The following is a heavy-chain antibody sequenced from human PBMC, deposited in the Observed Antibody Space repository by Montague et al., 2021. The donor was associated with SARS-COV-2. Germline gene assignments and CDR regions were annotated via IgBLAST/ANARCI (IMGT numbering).Heavy chain of an antibody. J-gene: IGHJ4*02. CDR2: ISYNGRKT. D-gene: IGHD5-18*01. V-gene: IGHV3-30*03. CDR3: AREPKPVGYSYGYTFFEY. Sequence: SLRLSCAASGFTFSSYALHWVRQAPGKGPEWVAVISYNGRKTQYGDSVKGRATIPRDNSKNTLYLQVNSLRTDDTGVYYCAREPKPVGYSYGYTFFEYWGQGSLVTVSS. CDR1: GFTFSSYA.